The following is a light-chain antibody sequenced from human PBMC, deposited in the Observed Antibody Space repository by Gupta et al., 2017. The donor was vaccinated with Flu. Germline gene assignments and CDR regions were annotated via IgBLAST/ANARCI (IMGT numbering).Light chain of an antibody. CDR1: GSNIGSKF. Sequence: RGTISCSGSGSNIGSKFVYWYQQCPGAAPNLLISRNNQRPSGVPDRFSGSRSGTSASLAISGLRAEDEADYYCASGDDSRTSEVFGAGTTVTVL. J-gene: IGLJ1*01. V-gene: IGLV1-47*01. CDR3: ASGDDSRTSEV. CDR2: RNN.